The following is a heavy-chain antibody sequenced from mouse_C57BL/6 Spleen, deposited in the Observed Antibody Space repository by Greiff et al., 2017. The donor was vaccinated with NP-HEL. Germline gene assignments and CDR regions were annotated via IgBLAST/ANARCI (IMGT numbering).Heavy chain of an antibody. CDR2: ISGGGGNT. D-gene: IGHD2-1*01. Sequence: EVQLVESGGGLVKPGGSLKLSCAASGFTFSSYTMSWVRQTPGKRLEWVATISGGGGNTYYPDSVKGRFTISRDNATNTLYLQMSSLRSEDTALYYCARVYYGNYRYCDGWGTGTTVTVSS. CDR1: GFTFSSYT. V-gene: IGHV5-9*01. J-gene: IGHJ1*03. CDR3: ARVYYGNYRYCDG.